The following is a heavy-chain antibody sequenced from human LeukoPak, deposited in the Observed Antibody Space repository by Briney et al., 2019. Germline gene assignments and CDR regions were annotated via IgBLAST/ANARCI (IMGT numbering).Heavy chain of an antibody. D-gene: IGHD6-6*01. Sequence: SETPSLTCAVSGGSISSHYWSWIRQPPGKGLEWIGFIYYSGTTEYNPSLKSRVTISADTSKNQFSLKLSSVTAADTAVYYCARQADDSSSSLVYFDYWGQGTLVTVSS. CDR2: IYYSGTT. CDR1: GGSISSHY. V-gene: IGHV4-59*08. J-gene: IGHJ4*02. CDR3: ARQADDSSSSLVYFDY.